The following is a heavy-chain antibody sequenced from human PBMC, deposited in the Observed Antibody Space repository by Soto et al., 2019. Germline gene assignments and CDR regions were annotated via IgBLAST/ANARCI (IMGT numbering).Heavy chain of an antibody. D-gene: IGHD3-9*01. CDR1: GFTFSSYG. CDR3: ARDGSRYDILTGYSDY. Sequence: GGSLRLSCAASGFTFSSYGIHWVRQTPGKGLEWVAVIWYDGSNKYYADSVKGRFTISRDNSKNTLYLQMNSLRAEDTAVYYCARDGSRYDILTGYSDYWGQGTLVTVSS. CDR2: IWYDGSNK. V-gene: IGHV3-33*01. J-gene: IGHJ4*02.